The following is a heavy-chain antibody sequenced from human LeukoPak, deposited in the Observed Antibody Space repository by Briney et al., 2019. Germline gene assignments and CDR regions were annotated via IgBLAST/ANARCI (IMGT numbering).Heavy chain of an antibody. CDR3: ARSIIIVPNTSYYYYYMDV. V-gene: IGHV1-3*01. Sequence: ASVNVSCKASGYTFTSHALHWVRQAPGESLEWMAWINGATGQTQYSQKFQARVTLTRDTSANTAYMELSSLRSEDTALYYCARSIIIVPNTSYYYYYMDVWGQGTTVTVSS. D-gene: IGHD2/OR15-2a*01. J-gene: IGHJ6*02. CDR2: INGATGQT. CDR1: GYTFTSHA.